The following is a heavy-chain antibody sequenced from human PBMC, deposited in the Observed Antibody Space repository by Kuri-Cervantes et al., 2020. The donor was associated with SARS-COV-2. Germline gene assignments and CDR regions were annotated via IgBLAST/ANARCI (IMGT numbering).Heavy chain of an antibody. J-gene: IGHJ5*02. CDR2: ISYHGHDT. V-gene: IGHV3-23*01. Sequence: GESLKISCAASGFTFSNYAMSWVRQAPGKGLEWVSVISYHGHDTYYADSVKGRFTISRDSSKDTLYLQMNSLRAEDTAIYYCAKGFMEIPPTRYYDPWGQETLVTVSS. CDR1: GFTFSNYA. D-gene: IGHD3-10*01. CDR3: AKGFMEIPPTRYYDP.